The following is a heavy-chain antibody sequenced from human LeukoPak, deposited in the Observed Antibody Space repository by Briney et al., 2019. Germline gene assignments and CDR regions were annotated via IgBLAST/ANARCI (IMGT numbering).Heavy chain of an antibody. CDR3: ARTLSTPYYVDYFDY. CDR2: IYWNDDK. Sequence: SGPTLVNPTQTLTLTCTFSGFSLSTSGVGVGWIRQPPGKALEWLALIYWNDDKRYSPSLKSRLTITKDTSKNQVVLTMTNMDPVDTATYYCARTLSTPYYVDYFDYWGQGTLVTVSS. D-gene: IGHD3-10*02. CDR1: GFSLSTSGVG. V-gene: IGHV2-5*01. J-gene: IGHJ4*02.